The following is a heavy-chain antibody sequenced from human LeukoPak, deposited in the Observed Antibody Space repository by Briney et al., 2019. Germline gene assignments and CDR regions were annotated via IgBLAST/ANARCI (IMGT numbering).Heavy chain of an antibody. J-gene: IGHJ4*02. D-gene: IGHD5-18*01. Sequence: SETLPLTCTVSGGSISSSSYYWGWIRQPPGKGLEWIGSIYYSGSTYYNPSLKSRVTISVDTSKNQFSLKLSSVTAADTAVYYCARGSSGYSYGWGQGTLVTVSS. CDR3: ARGSSGYSYG. CDR1: GGSISSSSYY. CDR2: IYYSGST. V-gene: IGHV4-39*07.